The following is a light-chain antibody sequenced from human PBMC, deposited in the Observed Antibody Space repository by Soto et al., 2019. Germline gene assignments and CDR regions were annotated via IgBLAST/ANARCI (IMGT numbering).Light chain of an antibody. CDR2: GAS. CDR3: QQYNNWPPFT. V-gene: IGKV3-15*01. J-gene: IGKJ3*01. Sequence: EIVMTQSPATLSVSPGEGATLSCRASQSVSSNLAWFQQKPGQAPRLLIYGASTRATGVPARFSGSGSGTEFTLTISSLQSEDFAVYYCQQYNNWPPFTFGPGTKVEIK. CDR1: QSVSSN.